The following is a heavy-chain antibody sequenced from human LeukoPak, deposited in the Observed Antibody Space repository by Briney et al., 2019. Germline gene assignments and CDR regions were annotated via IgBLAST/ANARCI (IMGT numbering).Heavy chain of an antibody. CDR1: GGSISSGGYS. V-gene: IGHV4-30-2*01. CDR3: ARDGGDLGYCSGGSCYSVAFDI. CDR2: IYHSGST. Sequence: SQTLSLTCAVSGGSISSGGYSWSWIRQPPGKGLEWIGYIYHSGSTYYNPSLKSRVTISVDRSKNQFSLKLSSVTAADTAVYCCARDGGDLGYCSGGSCYSVAFDIWGQGTMVTVSS. D-gene: IGHD2-15*01. J-gene: IGHJ3*02.